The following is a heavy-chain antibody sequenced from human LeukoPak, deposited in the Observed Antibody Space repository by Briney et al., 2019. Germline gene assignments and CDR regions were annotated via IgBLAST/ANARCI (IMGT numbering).Heavy chain of an antibody. Sequence: SETLSLTCAVYGGSSSGYYWSWIRQPPPKGLEWSGEITNSGSTNYNPSLKSRVSISVDTSNNQVSLKLSSVTAAGTAVYYCTRGDDSSGYSTFDIWGQGTMVTVSS. CDR1: GGSSSGYY. D-gene: IGHD3-22*01. J-gene: IGHJ3*02. V-gene: IGHV4-34*01. CDR2: ITNSGST. CDR3: TRGDDSSGYSTFDI.